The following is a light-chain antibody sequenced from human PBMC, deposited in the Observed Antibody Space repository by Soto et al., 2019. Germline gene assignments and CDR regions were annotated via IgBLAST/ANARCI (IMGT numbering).Light chain of an antibody. J-gene: IGLJ2*01. CDR3: QTWGSVVRV. CDR2: VNGDGSH. V-gene: IGLV4-69*01. CDR1: SGHSSYA. Sequence: QPVLTQPPSASASLGASVKLTCTLSSGHSSYAIAWHQQQPEKGPRYLMKVNGDGSHTKGDGIPDRFSGSSSGAERYLTISSLQSEDEADYYCQTWGSVVRVFGGGTKHTVL.